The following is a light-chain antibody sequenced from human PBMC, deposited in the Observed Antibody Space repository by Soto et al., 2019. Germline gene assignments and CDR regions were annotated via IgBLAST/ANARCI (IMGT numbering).Light chain of an antibody. CDR2: DAS. CDR3: QQYNTWPRT. V-gene: IGKV3-15*01. J-gene: IGKJ1*01. Sequence: EIVMTQSPATLSVSPGESATLSCRASQSVSSNLAWYQQKPGQAPRLLMYDASTRATGIPDRFSGSGSGGEFTLTISSLQSEDLAVYYCQQYNTWPRTFGQGTKVDIK. CDR1: QSVSSN.